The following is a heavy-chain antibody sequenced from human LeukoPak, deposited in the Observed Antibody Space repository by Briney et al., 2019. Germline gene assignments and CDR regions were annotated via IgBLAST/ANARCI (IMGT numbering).Heavy chain of an antibody. J-gene: IGHJ4*02. D-gene: IGHD6-13*01. Sequence: GASVKVSCKTSGYTFTSYGISWVRQAPGQGLEWMGWISAYNGNTNYAQKLQGRVTMTTDTSTSTAYMELRSLRSDDTAAYYRARGYRLSAYSSSWYSALKNTVKYGTRALGFDYWGQGTLVTVSS. V-gene: IGHV1-18*01. CDR2: ISAYNGNT. CDR1: GYTFTSYG. CDR3: ARGYRLSAYSSSWYSALKNTVKYGTRALGFDY.